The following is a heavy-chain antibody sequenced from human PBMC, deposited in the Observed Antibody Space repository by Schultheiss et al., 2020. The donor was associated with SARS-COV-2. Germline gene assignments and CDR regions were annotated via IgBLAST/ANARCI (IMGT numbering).Heavy chain of an antibody. CDR2: IYYSGST. D-gene: IGHD6-13*01. J-gene: IGHJ5*02. V-gene: IGHV4-59*08. CDR3: ARHGHQLVRVFDP. CDR1: GGSISSYY. Sequence: SETLSLTCTVSGGSISSYYWSWIRQPPGKGLEWIGYIYYSGSTNYNPSLKSRVTISVDTSKNQFSLKLSSVTAADTAVYYCARHGHQLVRVFDPWGQGTLVTVSS.